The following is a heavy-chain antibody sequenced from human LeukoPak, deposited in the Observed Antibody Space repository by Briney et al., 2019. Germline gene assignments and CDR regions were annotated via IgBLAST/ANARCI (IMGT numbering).Heavy chain of an antibody. J-gene: IGHJ4*02. D-gene: IGHD5-24*01. CDR1: GFMFSSNW. CDR2: IKEDGTET. Sequence: GGSLRLSCAASGFMFSSNWMSWVRLAPGKGLEWEANIKEDGTETYYVDSVKGRFTISRDNAKNSLYLQMNSLRVEDTAVYYCAKEGRSLQTYWGQGTLVTVSS. CDR3: AKEGRSLQTY. V-gene: IGHV3-7*03.